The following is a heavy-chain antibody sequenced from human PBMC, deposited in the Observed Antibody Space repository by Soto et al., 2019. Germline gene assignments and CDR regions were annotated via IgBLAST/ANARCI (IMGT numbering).Heavy chain of an antibody. Sequence: VVALRLSCGASGFILSGYQITWIPQAPSKGLEWVSYISGSGSHIYYEDSVKGRFNISRDNAKNSLYLQMNSLRAEDTAVYYCARVLDYYDSSGYNDYWGQGTLVTVSS. CDR3: ARVLDYYDSSGYNDY. D-gene: IGHD3-22*01. CDR2: ISGSGSHI. J-gene: IGHJ4*02. CDR1: GFILSGYQ. V-gene: IGHV3-11*04.